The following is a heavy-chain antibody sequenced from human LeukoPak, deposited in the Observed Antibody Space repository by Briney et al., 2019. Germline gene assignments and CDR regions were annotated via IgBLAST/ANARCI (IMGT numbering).Heavy chain of an antibody. CDR1: GFTFGDYA. D-gene: IGHD1-26*01. J-gene: IGHJ3*02. CDR2: IRSKAYGGTT. V-gene: IGHV3-49*04. Sequence: GGSLRLSCTASGFTFGDYAMSWVRQAPGKGLEWVGFIRSKAYGGTTEYAASVKGGFTISRDDSKSIAYLQMNSLKTEDTAVYYCTRGAGATGDDAFDIWGQGTMVTVSS. CDR3: TRGAGATGDDAFDI.